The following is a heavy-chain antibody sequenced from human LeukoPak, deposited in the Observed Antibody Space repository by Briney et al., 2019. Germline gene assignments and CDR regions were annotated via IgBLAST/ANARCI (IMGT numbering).Heavy chain of an antibody. CDR3: AKVSQVGISDLW. CDR2: ISGSGGNT. V-gene: IGHV3-23*01. J-gene: IGHJ4*02. D-gene: IGHD1-26*01. CDR1: GFTFSTYA. Sequence: QPGGSLRLSCAASGFTFSTYAMTWVRQAPGKGLEWVSAISGSGGNTYYADSVKGRFTISRDDSKNTLYLQMNSLRAVDTAIYYCAKVSQVGISDLWRGQGTLVTVSS.